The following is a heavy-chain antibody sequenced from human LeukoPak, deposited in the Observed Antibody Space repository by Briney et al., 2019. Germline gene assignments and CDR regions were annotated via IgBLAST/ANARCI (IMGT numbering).Heavy chain of an antibody. V-gene: IGHV2-5*02. Sequence: SGPTLVNPTQTLTLTCTFSGFSLSTSGVGVGWIRQPPGKALEWLALIYWDDDKRYSPSLKSRLTITKDTSKNQVVLTMTNMDPVDTATYYCAHRPKYLYSSGWYSLGYNWFDPWGQGTLVTVSS. CDR1: GFSLSTSGVG. CDR3: AHRPKYLYSSGWYSLGYNWFDP. J-gene: IGHJ5*02. D-gene: IGHD6-19*01. CDR2: IYWDDDK.